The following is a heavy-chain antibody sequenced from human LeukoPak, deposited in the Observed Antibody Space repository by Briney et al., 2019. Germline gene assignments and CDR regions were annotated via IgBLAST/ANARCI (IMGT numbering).Heavy chain of an antibody. Sequence: ASVKISCKAFGYTFTSYYMHWVRQAPGQGLEWMGRINPHSGGTNYAQKFQGRVTMTRDTSISTVYMELSSLRSDDTAAYYCAREIDGYSSYCFDYWGQGTLVTVSS. CDR2: INPHSGGT. CDR1: GYTFTSYY. V-gene: IGHV1-2*06. CDR3: AREIDGYSSYCFDY. D-gene: IGHD5-24*01. J-gene: IGHJ4*02.